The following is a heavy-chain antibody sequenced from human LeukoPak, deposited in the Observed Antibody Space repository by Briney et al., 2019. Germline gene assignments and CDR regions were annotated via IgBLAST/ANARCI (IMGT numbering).Heavy chain of an antibody. D-gene: IGHD6-13*01. Sequence: GGSLRLSCAASGFTFSSYGMHWVRQAPGKGLEWVAFIRYDGSNKYYADSVKGRFTISRDNDENTLYLQMNSLRAEDTAVYYCARVPVAAAGQGIDYWGQGTLVTVSS. CDR2: IRYDGSNK. CDR1: GFTFSSYG. J-gene: IGHJ4*02. V-gene: IGHV3-30*02. CDR3: ARVPVAAAGQGIDY.